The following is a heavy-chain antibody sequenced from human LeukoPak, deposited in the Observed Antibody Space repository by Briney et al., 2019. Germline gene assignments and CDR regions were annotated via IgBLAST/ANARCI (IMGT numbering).Heavy chain of an antibody. CDR1: GYTFTSYA. CDR3: AKVPNYYASGSYYKRYYYYYGMDV. Sequence: ASVKVSCKASGYTFTSYAMNWVRQAPGQGLEWMGWINTNTGNPTYAQGFTGRFVFSLDTSVSTAYLQISSLKAEDTAVYYCAKVPNYYASGSYYKRYYYYYGMDVWGQGTTVTVSS. CDR2: INTNTGNP. J-gene: IGHJ6*02. D-gene: IGHD3-10*01. V-gene: IGHV7-4-1*02.